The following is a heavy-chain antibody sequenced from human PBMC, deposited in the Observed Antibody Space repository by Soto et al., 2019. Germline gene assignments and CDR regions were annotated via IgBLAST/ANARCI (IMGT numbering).Heavy chain of an antibody. D-gene: IGHD2-2*01. CDR1: GFTFSTYA. J-gene: IGHJ4*02. CDR2: ITGSGGST. Sequence: GGSLRLSCAVSGFTFSTYAMSWVRQAPGKGLEWVSAITGSGGSTYYADSVKGRFTISRDNSKNTLYLQMNSLRAEDTAVYYCAKGYQLLWGFDYWGQGTLVTVSS. CDR3: AKGYQLLWGFDY. V-gene: IGHV3-23*01.